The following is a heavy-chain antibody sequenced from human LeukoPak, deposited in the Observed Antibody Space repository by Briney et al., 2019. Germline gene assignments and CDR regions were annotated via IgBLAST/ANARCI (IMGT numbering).Heavy chain of an antibody. J-gene: IGHJ3*02. Sequence: SETLSLTCAVYGGSFSGYYWSWIRQPPGKGLEWIGEINHSGSTNYNPTLKSRVTISVDTSKNQFSLKLSSVTAADTAVYYCARDEDVSDAFDIWGQGTMVTVSS. CDR3: ARDEDVSDAFDI. CDR1: GGSFSGYY. D-gene: IGHD5-24*01. CDR2: INHSGST. V-gene: IGHV4-34*01.